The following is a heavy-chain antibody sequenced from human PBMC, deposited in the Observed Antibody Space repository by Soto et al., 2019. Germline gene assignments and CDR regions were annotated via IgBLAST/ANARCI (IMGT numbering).Heavy chain of an antibody. CDR1: GYTFTGYY. CDR2: INPNSGGT. J-gene: IGHJ6*02. V-gene: IGHV1-2*04. Sequence: ASVKVSCKASGYTFTGYYMHWVRQAPGRGLEWMGWINPNSGGTNYAQKFQGWVTMTRDTSISTAYMELSRLRSDDTAVYYCARSVAGRGVYYYYGMDVWGQGTTVTVSS. CDR3: ARSVAGRGVYYYYGMDV. D-gene: IGHD6-19*01.